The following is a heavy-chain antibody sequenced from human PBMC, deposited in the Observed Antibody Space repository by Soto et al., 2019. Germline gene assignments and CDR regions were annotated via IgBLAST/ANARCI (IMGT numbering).Heavy chain of an antibody. Sequence: QVQLQQWGAGLLKPSETLSLTCAVYGGSFSGYYWSWIRQPPGKGLEWIGEINHSGSTNYNPSLKSRVTISVDTSKNQFYLKLSSVTAADTAVYYCARDVQLDYWGQGTLVTVSS. CDR2: INHSGST. J-gene: IGHJ4*02. D-gene: IGHD6-13*01. CDR1: GGSFSGYY. CDR3: ARDVQLDY. V-gene: IGHV4-34*01.